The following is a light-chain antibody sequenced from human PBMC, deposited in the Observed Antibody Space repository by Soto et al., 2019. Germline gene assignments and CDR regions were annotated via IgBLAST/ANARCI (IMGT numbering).Light chain of an antibody. CDR2: DTS. CDR1: TGSVTSGHY. CDR3: MLLYTGARV. V-gene: IGLV7-46*01. J-gene: IGLJ3*02. Sequence: QAVVTQGPSLTVSPGGTVTLTCGSSTGSVTSGHYPYWFQQKPGQVPRRLIYDTSNKHSWTPARFSGSLLGGKAALTLSGAQPEDEADYYCMLLYTGARVFGGGTKLTVL.